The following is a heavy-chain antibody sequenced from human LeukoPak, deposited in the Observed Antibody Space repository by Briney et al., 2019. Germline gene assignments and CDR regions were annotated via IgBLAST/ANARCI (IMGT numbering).Heavy chain of an antibody. CDR3: ARSFDI. CDR2: INTDGSTT. CDR1: GFTFSSYW. V-gene: IGHV3-74*01. Sequence: PGGSLRLSCEASGFTFSSYWMHWVRQVPGKGLVWVSRINTDGSTTNYADSVKGRFTISRDNAKNTVYLQMDSLRAEDTAVNYCARSFDIWGQGIMVTVSS. J-gene: IGHJ3*02.